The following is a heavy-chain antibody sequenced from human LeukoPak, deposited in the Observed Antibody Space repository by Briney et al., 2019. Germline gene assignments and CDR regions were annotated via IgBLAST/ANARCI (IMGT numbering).Heavy chain of an antibody. CDR2: ISYDGSNK. Sequence: PGGSLRLSCAASGFTFSSYGMHWVRQAPGKGLEWVAVISYDGSNKYYADSVKGRFTISRDNSKNTLYLQMNSLRSDDTAIYYCARADEYDSSDLWGQGTLVTVSS. J-gene: IGHJ5*02. V-gene: IGHV3-30*03. CDR3: ARADEYDSSDL. D-gene: IGHD3-22*01. CDR1: GFTFSSYG.